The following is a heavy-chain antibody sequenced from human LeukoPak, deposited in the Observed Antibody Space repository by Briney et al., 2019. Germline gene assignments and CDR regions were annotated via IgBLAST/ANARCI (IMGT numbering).Heavy chain of an antibody. CDR1: GLIFSNYW. D-gene: IGHD2-15*01. Sequence: HPGGSLRLSCATSGLIFSNYWMSWVRQVPGKGLEVISTIRNSGETTYYADSVKGRFTISRDNSKNTLYLQMNSLRADDTGVYYCAKGVIVVAFLDYWGQGTLVTVSS. CDR3: AKGVIVVAFLDY. CDR2: IRNSGETT. V-gene: IGHV3-23*01. J-gene: IGHJ4*02.